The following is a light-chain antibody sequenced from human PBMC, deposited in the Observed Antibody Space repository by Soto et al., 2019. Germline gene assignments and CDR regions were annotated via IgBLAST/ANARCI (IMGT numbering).Light chain of an antibody. CDR2: GAS. V-gene: IGKV3-20*01. J-gene: IGKJ5*01. CDR3: QQYGSSPPIT. Sequence: ESVLTQSPGTLSLSPGERAALSCRASQSVSSNYLAWYQQKPGQAPRLLIYGASSRATGIPDRFSGSGSGTDFTLTISRLEPEDFAVYYCQQYGSSPPITFGQGTLLEIK. CDR1: QSVSSNY.